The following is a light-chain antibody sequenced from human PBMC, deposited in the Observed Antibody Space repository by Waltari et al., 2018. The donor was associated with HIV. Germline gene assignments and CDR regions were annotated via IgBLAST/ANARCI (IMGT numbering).Light chain of an antibody. CDR3: QTWENGPKV. V-gene: IGLV4-69*01. CDR1: SGHSRYD. Sequence: QLVLTQSPSASASLGASVTLTCTLSSGHSRYDIAWPQQQPEKGPRHLMKVNSDGSHNKGDGIPDRFSGSSSGAERYLTISSLQSDDEADYYCQTWENGPKVFGGGTKLTVV. CDR2: VNSDGSH. J-gene: IGLJ3*02.